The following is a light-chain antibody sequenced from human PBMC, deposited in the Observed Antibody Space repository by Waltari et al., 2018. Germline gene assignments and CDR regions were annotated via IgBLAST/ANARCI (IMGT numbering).Light chain of an antibody. CDR1: QSVSRT. V-gene: IGKV3-20*01. CDR2: DAS. J-gene: IGKJ1*01. CDR3: QKYGTLPAT. Sequence: IVLTPSPGTLSLSPGERATIPCRARQSVSRTLAWYQQKPGQAPRLLIYDASSRATGIPDRFSGSGSGTDFSLTISRLEPEDFAVYYCQKYGTLPATFGQGTKVEIK.